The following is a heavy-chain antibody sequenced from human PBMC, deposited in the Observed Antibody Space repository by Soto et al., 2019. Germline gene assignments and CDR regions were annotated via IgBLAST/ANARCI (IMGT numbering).Heavy chain of an antibody. Sequence: SVKVSCKASGGTFSSDVVSWVRQAPGQGLEWMGGLIPILGTTHYAQKFQGRVTITADESTNTAYMELSSLRSDDTAVYYCARASGYVSGWYHDYWGQGTRVTVSS. D-gene: IGHD6-19*01. V-gene: IGHV1-69*13. CDR1: GGTFSSDV. J-gene: IGHJ4*02. CDR3: ARASGYVSGWYHDY. CDR2: LIPILGTT.